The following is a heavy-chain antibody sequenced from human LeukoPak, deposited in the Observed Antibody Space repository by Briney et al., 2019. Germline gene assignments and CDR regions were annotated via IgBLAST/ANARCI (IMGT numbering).Heavy chain of an antibody. CDR3: ARGSRHRVVPAANSYFDY. J-gene: IGHJ4*02. Sequence: SETLSLTCTVSGGSISSSSYYWGWIRQPPGKGLEWIGNIYYSGSTYYNPSLKSRVTISVDRSKNQFSLKLSSVTAADTAVYYCARGSRHRVVPAANSYFDYWGQGTLVTVSS. CDR1: GGSISSSSYY. D-gene: IGHD2-2*01. CDR2: IYYSGST. V-gene: IGHV4-39*07.